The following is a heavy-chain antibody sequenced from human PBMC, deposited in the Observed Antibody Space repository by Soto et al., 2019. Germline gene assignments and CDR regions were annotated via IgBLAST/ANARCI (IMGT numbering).Heavy chain of an antibody. CDR3: TTASRNIVVVVAAPHYFDY. J-gene: IGHJ4*02. Sequence: EVQLVESGGGLGKPGGSLRLSCAASGFTFSNAWMSWVRQAPGKGLEWVGRIKSKTDGGTTDYAAPVKGRFTISRDDSKNTLYLQMNSLKTEDTAVYYCTTASRNIVVVVAAPHYFDYWGQGTLVTVSS. CDR1: GFTFSNAW. D-gene: IGHD2-15*01. CDR2: IKSKTDGGTT. V-gene: IGHV3-15*01.